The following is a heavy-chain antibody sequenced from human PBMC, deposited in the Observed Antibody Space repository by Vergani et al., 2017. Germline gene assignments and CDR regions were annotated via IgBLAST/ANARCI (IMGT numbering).Heavy chain of an antibody. Sequence: EVQLQESGGGLVLPGRSLRISCVASGFTSAGSAMHWVRQAPGKGLEWVSGISLNSNSIGYAASVKGRFTISRDNAKDSLYLQMNSLRAEDTALYYCAKDLGTSSGGGWFDPWGQGTLVTVSS. CDR1: GFTSAGSA. V-gene: IGHV3-9*02. CDR3: AKDLGTSSGGGWFDP. CDR2: ISLNSNSI. D-gene: IGHD6-6*01. J-gene: IGHJ5*02.